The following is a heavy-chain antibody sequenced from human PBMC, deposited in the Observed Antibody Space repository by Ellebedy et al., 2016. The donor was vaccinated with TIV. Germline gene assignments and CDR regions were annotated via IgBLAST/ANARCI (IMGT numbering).Heavy chain of an antibody. CDR1: GYTFTGYY. Sequence: ASVKVSCXASGYTFTGYYMHWVRQAPGQGLEWMGWINPNSGGTNYAQKFQGRVTMTRDTSISTAYMELSRLRSDDTAVYYCARVAYVGYYDILTGHNYYGMDVWGQGTTVTVSS. CDR3: ARVAYVGYYDILTGHNYYGMDV. V-gene: IGHV1-2*02. CDR2: INPNSGGT. J-gene: IGHJ6*02. D-gene: IGHD3-9*01.